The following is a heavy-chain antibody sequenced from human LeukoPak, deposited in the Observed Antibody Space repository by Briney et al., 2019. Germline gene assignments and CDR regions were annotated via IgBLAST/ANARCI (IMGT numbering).Heavy chain of an antibody. CDR2: INHSGST. CDR1: GGSFSGYY. Sequence: SETLSLTFAVYGGSFSGYYWSWIRQPPGKGLEWIGEINHSGSTNYNPSLKSRVTISVDTSKNQFSLKLSSVTAADTAVYYCARGKTPRDYANFDYWGQGTLVTVSS. J-gene: IGHJ4*02. CDR3: ARGKTPRDYANFDY. V-gene: IGHV4-34*01. D-gene: IGHD4-17*01.